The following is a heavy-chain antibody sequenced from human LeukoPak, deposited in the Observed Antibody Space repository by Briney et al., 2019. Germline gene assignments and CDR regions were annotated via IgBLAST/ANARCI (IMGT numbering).Heavy chain of an antibody. J-gene: IGHJ5*02. V-gene: IGHV3-23*01. D-gene: IGHD3-9*01. Sequence: PGGSLRLSCAASGFTFSSYAMSWVRQAPGKGLEWVSAISGSGGSTYYADSVKGRFTISRDNSKNPLYLQMNSLRAEDTAVYYCPKDQGNYDILTGYYNWFDPWGQGTLVTVSS. CDR1: GFTFSSYA. CDR3: PKDQGNYDILTGYYNWFDP. CDR2: ISGSGGST.